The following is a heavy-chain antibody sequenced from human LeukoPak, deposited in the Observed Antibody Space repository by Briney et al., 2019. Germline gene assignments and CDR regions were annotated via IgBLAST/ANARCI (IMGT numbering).Heavy chain of an antibody. V-gene: IGHV4-59*08. CDR1: GGSISSYY. J-gene: IGHJ3*02. CDR3: ARHVIIGAFDI. D-gene: IGHD2/OR15-2a*01. CDR2: IYHSGST. Sequence: KTSETLSLACTGSGGSISSYYWSWIGQPPGKGLEGIGYIYHSGSTYYNPSLKSRVTISVDRSKNQFSLKLSSVTAADTAVYYCARHVIIGAFDIWGQGTMVTVSS.